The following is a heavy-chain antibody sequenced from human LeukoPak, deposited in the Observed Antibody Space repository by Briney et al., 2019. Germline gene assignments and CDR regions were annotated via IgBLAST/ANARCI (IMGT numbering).Heavy chain of an antibody. V-gene: IGHV4-59*01. CDR1: GGSISGYY. CDR2: IYYSGTT. D-gene: IGHD1-1*01. J-gene: IGHJ6*03. Sequence: SETLSLTCTVSGGSISGYYWNWIRQPPGKGLEWIGYIYYSGTTNYNPSLKSRVTISVDTSKNQFSLRLSSVTAADTAVYYCARVSWFPGTSYYYMDVWGKGTTVTVSS. CDR3: ARVSWFPGTSYYYMDV.